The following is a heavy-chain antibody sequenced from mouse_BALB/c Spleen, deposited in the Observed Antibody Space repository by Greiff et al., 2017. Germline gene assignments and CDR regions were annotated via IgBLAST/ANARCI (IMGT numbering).Heavy chain of an antibody. CDR1: GFTFSSFG. Sequence: EVKLVESGGGLVQPGGSRKLSCAASGFTFSSFGMHWVRQAPEKGLEWVAYISSGSSTIYYADTVKGRFTISRDNPKNTLFLQMTSLRSEDTAMYYCAREALPFDYWGQGTTLTVSS. V-gene: IGHV5-17*02. D-gene: IGHD1-2*01. J-gene: IGHJ2*01. CDR3: AREALPFDY. CDR2: ISSGSSTI.